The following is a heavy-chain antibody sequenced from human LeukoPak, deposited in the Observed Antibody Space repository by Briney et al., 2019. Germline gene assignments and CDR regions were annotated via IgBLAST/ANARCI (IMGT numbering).Heavy chain of an antibody. D-gene: IGHD2-8*02. CDR1: GGSISSYY. J-gene: IGHJ5*02. V-gene: IGHV4-59*01. Sequence: SETLSLTCTVSGGSISSYYWSWIRQPPGKGLEWIGYIYYSGSTNYNPSLKSRVTISVDTSKNQFSLKLSSVTAADTAVYYCARSSGGLEDWFDPWGQGTLVTVSS. CDR3: ARSSGGLEDWFDP. CDR2: IYYSGST.